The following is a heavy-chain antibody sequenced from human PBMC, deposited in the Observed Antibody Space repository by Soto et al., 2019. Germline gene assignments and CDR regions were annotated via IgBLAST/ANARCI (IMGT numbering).Heavy chain of an antibody. CDR1: GFTFSSYA. CDR3: AKDGAGPYCGGDCYSGY. CDR2: ISGSGGST. Sequence: GGSLRLSCAASGFTFSSYAMSWVRQAPGKGLEWVSAISGSGGSTYYADSVKGRFTISRDNSKNTLYLQMNSLRAEDTAVYYCAKDGAGPYCGGDCYSGYWGQGTLVTVSS. J-gene: IGHJ4*02. V-gene: IGHV3-23*01. D-gene: IGHD2-21*01.